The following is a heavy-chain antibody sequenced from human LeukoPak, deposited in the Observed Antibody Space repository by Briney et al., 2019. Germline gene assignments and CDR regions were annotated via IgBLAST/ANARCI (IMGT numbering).Heavy chain of an antibody. D-gene: IGHD2-21*02. J-gene: IGHJ5*02. Sequence: GGSLRLSCAASGFNFGSYSMTWVRQAPGKGLEWVSYLSSSGRTIYYADSVKGRFTISRDNSKNTLYLQMNSLRAEDTAVYYCAKNVVVTAIWFDPWGQGTLVTVSS. CDR1: GFNFGSYS. V-gene: IGHV3-48*01. CDR3: AKNVVVTAIWFDP. CDR2: LSSSGRTI.